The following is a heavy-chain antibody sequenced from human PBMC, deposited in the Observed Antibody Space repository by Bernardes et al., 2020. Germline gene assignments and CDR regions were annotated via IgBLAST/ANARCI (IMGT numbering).Heavy chain of an antibody. D-gene: IGHD6-19*01. CDR2: IHYRGST. J-gene: IGHJ4*02. CDR1: GGSISGYY. CDR3: ARGGYSSGWGNNFDF. Sequence: ETLSLTCTVSGGSISGYYWSWIRQPPGKGLEWIGYIHYRGSTSYNPSLKSRVTISVDTSKRQFSLKLSSVTAADMALYYCARGGYSSGWGNNFDFWGQGTLVTVSS. V-gene: IGHV4-59*01.